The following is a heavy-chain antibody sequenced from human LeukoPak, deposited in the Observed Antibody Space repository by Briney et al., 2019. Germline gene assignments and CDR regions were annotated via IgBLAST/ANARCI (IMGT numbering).Heavy chain of an antibody. CDR1: GFTLSTYW. D-gene: IGHD4-17*01. CDR2: IKHDGSEK. CDR3: AGSTVTTNY. J-gene: IGHJ4*02. V-gene: IGHV3-7*01. Sequence: GGSLRLSCVVSGFTLSTYWMTWVRQAPGKGLEWVANIKHDGSEKHYVNSVKGRFTISRDTAKNLVYLQMNSLRGEDTAMYYCAGSTVTTNYWGQGTLVTVSS.